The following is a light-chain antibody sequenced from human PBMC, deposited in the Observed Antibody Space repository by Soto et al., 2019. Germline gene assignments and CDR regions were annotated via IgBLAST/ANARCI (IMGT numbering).Light chain of an antibody. CDR3: QHRYNWPLT. Sequence: EVVLTQSPATLSLSPGEKAILSCRASQDINTYLGWYQQKPGQPPRLLIYDASNRASGIPARFSGSGSGTDFTLTIDTLEADDFAFYYCQHRYNWPLTFGAGTKVAIK. V-gene: IGKV3-11*01. J-gene: IGKJ4*01. CDR1: QDINTY. CDR2: DAS.